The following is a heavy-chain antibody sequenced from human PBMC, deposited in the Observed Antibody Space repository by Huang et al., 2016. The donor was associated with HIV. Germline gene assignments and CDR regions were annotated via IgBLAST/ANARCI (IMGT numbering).Heavy chain of an antibody. Sequence: VESGGRSVQPGGSIKLSCVGSTFNFGAYWMSWVRKPPGKGLYWVANIKQDESEKYYVDSVKCRFNISRDNARKVLFLEMDNLRVEDTAIYFCATKTAGMDIWGQGTTVTVSS. CDR3: ATKTAGMDI. CDR1: TFNFGAYW. D-gene: IGHD1-7*01. CDR2: IKQDESEK. V-gene: IGHV3-7*01. J-gene: IGHJ6*02.